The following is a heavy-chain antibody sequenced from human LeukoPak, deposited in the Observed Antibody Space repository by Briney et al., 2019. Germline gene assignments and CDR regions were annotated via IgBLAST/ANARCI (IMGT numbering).Heavy chain of an antibody. CDR2: IYYSGTT. D-gene: IGHD3-9*01. CDR3: ARQLRYFDWLFPGSVYYYYGMDV. Sequence: SETLSLTCTVSGGSISSSSYYWGWIRQPPGKGLEWIGSIYYSGTTYYNRSLKSRVTISVDTSKNQFSLKLSSVTAADTAVYYCARQLRYFDWLFPGSVYYYYGMDVWGQGTTVTVSS. V-gene: IGHV4-39*01. CDR1: GGSISSSSYY. J-gene: IGHJ6*02.